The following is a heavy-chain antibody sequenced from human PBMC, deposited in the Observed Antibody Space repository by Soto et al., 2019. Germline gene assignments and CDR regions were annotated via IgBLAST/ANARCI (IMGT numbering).Heavy chain of an antibody. CDR1: GGSISSSSYY. CDR3: ARSYRVGYMDV. CDR2: IYYSGST. V-gene: IGHV4-39*01. Sequence: SETLSLTCTVSGGSISSSSYYWGWIRQPPGKGLEWTGSIYYSGSTYYNPSLKSRVTISVDTSKNQFSLKLSSVTAADTAVYYCARSYRVGYMDVWGQGTTVTVSS. J-gene: IGHJ6*03. D-gene: IGHD1-26*01.